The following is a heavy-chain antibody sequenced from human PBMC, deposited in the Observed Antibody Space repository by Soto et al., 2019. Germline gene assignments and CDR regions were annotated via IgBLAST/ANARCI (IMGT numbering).Heavy chain of an antibody. V-gene: IGHV4-59*01. CDR1: GGSISSYD. CDR2: IYYSGST. D-gene: IGHD6-19*01. Sequence: PSETLSLTCTVSGGSISSYDWSWIRQPPGKGLEWIGYIYYSGSTNYNPSLKSRVTISVDTSKNQFSLKRSSVTAADTAVYYCASSWQWPIYGMGVWRQGTTVPVSS. CDR3: ASSWQWPIYGMGV. J-gene: IGHJ6*02.